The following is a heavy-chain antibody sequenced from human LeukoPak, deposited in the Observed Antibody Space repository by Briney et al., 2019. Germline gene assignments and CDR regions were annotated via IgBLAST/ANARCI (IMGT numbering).Heavy chain of an antibody. CDR3: VKDDLGYYDSSGYEFDY. Sequence: PGGPLRLSCAASGFTFSSYGMHWVRQAPGKGVEGVAVIWYDGSNKYYADSVKGRFTISRDNSKNTLYMQMNSLRAEDTAVYYCVKDDLGYYDSSGYEFDYWGQGTLVTVSS. V-gene: IGHV3-33*06. J-gene: IGHJ4*02. D-gene: IGHD3-22*01. CDR1: GFTFSSYG. CDR2: IWYDGSNK.